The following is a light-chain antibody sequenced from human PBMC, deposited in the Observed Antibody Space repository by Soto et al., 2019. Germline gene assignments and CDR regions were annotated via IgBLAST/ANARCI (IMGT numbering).Light chain of an antibody. J-gene: IGLJ2*01. V-gene: IGLV2-18*02. CDR1: SSDVGSYNR. CDR2: EVS. CDR3: RSYTSSSAWV. Sequence: QSALTQPPSVSGSPGQSVTISCTGTSSDVGSYNRVSWYQQPPGTAPKLMIYEVSNRPSGVPDRFSGSKSGNTASLTISGLQAEDEADYYCRSYTSSSAWVLGGGTKLTVL.